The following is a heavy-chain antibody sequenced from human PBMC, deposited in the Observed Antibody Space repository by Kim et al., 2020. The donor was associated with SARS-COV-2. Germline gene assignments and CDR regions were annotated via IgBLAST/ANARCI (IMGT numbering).Heavy chain of an antibody. CDR1: GGTFSSYA. CDR2: IIPIFGTA. Sequence: SVKVSCKASGGTFSSYAISWVRQAPGQGLEWMGGIIPIFGTANYAQKFQGRVTITADESTSTAYMELSSLRSEDTAVYYCARAIVATIGVGYYGMDVWGQGTTVTVSS. J-gene: IGHJ6*02. D-gene: IGHD5-12*01. V-gene: IGHV1-69*13. CDR3: ARAIVATIGVGYYGMDV.